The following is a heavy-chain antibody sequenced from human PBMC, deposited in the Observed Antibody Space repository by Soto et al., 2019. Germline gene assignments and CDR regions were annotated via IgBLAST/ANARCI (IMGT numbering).Heavy chain of an antibody. CDR1: GFTFSSYG. Sequence: QVQLVESGGGVVQPGRSLRLSCAASGFTFSSYGMHWVRQAPGKGLEWVAVIWYDGSNKYYADSVKGRFTISRDNSKNTLYLQMNSLRAEDTAVYYCASGCFYDSSGYFDYWGQGTLVTVSS. J-gene: IGHJ4*02. V-gene: IGHV3-33*01. D-gene: IGHD3-22*01. CDR2: IWYDGSNK. CDR3: ASGCFYDSSGYFDY.